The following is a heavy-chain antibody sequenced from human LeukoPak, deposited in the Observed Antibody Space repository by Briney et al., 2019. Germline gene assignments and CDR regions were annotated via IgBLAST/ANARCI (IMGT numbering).Heavy chain of an antibody. CDR2: INPSGGST. Sequence: ASVKVSCKASGYTFTSYYMHWVRQAPGQGLEWMGIINPSGGSTSYAQKFQGRVTMTRDTSTSTVYMELSSLRSEDTAVYYCAREGYCSSTSCPLYNWFDPWGQGTLVTVSS. V-gene: IGHV1-46*01. CDR1: GYTFTSYY. J-gene: IGHJ5*02. D-gene: IGHD2-2*01. CDR3: AREGYCSSTSCPLYNWFDP.